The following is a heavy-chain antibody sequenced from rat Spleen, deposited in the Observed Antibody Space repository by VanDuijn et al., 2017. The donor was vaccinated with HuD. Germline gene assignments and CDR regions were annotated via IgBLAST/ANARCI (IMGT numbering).Heavy chain of an antibody. CDR2: MNSAGNT. Sequence: EVQLQESGPGLVKPSQSLSLTCSVTVYSITSSYRWSWIRKFPGSKLEWMGFMNSAGNTNYNPSLKGRVSITRDTSKNQFFLQVTSVTTEDTASYYCGRHGYDSYFDYWGQGVMVTVSS. D-gene: IGHD1-7*01. V-gene: IGHV3-3*01. CDR1: VYSITSSYR. CDR3: GRHGYDSYFDY. J-gene: IGHJ2*01.